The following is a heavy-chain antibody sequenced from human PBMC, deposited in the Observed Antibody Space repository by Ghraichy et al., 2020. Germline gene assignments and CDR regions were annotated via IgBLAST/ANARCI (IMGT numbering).Heavy chain of an antibody. CDR2: IIPIFGTA. J-gene: IGHJ6*02. Sequence: SVKVSCKASGGTFSSYAISWVRQAPGQGLEWMGGIIPIFGTANYAQKFQGRVTITADKSTSTAYMELSSLRSEDTAVYYCASSLRFLEWRAYYYGMDVWCQWTTLTVSS. D-gene: IGHD3-3*01. V-gene: IGHV1-69*06. CDR3: ASSLRFLEWRAYYYGMDV. CDR1: GGTFSSYA.